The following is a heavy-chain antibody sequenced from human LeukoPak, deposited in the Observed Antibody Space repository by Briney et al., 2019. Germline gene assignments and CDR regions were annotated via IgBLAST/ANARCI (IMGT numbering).Heavy chain of an antibody. Sequence: APVKVSCKASGYTFTSYGISWVRQAPGQGLEWMGWISAYNGNTNYAQKLQGRVTMTTDTSTSTACMELRSLRSDDTAVYYCARVPIAAAGTVDYWGQGTLVTVSS. CDR2: ISAYNGNT. J-gene: IGHJ4*02. D-gene: IGHD6-13*01. CDR3: ARVPIAAAGTVDY. CDR1: GYTFTSYG. V-gene: IGHV1-18*01.